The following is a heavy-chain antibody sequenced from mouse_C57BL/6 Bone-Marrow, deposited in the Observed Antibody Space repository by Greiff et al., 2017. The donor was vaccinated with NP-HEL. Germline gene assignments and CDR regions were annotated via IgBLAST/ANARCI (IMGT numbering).Heavy chain of an antibody. J-gene: IGHJ2*01. Sequence: VQLQESGPELVRPGASVKISCKAPGYTFTSHWMPWVSQRPGQGLEWIGEIFPGSGSTYYNEKLQGKATLTVDTSSSTAYMQLSSLTSEDSAGYFCARAPYYGNYNYFDYWGQGTTLTVSS. CDR2: IFPGSGST. V-gene: IGHV1-56*01. D-gene: IGHD2-1*01. CDR3: ARAPYYGNYNYFDY. CDR1: GYTFTSHW.